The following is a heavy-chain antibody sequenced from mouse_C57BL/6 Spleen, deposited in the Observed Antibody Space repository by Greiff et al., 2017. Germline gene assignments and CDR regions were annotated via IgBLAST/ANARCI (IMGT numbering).Heavy chain of an antibody. J-gene: IGHJ2*01. CDR1: GFTFSSYG. V-gene: IGHV5-6*01. D-gene: IGHD1-2*01. CDR2: ISSGGSYT. Sequence: EVHLVESGGDLVKPGGSLKLSCAASGFTFSSYGMSWVRQTPDKRLEWVATISSGGSYTYYPDSVKGRFTISRDNAKNTLYLQMSSLKSEDTAMYYCARWATAFDYWGQGTTLTVSS. CDR3: ARWATAFDY.